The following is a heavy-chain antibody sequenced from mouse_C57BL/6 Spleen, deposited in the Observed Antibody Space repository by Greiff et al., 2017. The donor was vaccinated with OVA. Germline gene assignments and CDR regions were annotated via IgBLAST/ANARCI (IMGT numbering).Heavy chain of an antibody. CDR3: ARYLYLTTVNAMDY. V-gene: IGHV1-26*01. D-gene: IGHD1-1*01. J-gene: IGHJ4*01. CDR2: INPNNGGT. Sequence: EVQLQQSGPELVKPGASVKISCKASGYTFTDYYMNWVKQSHGKSLEWIGDINPNNGGTSYNQKFKGKATLTVDKSSSTAYMELRSLTSEDSAVYYCARYLYLTTVNAMDYWGQGTSVTVSS. CDR1: GYTFTDYY.